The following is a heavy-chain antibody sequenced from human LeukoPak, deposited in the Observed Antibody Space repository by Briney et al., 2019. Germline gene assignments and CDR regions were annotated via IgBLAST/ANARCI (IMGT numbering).Heavy chain of an antibody. J-gene: IGHJ4*02. V-gene: IGHV4-4*09. CDR2: IYTSGST. Sequence: SETLSLTCTVSGGSIGSYYWSWIRQPPGKGLEWIGYIYTSGSTNYNPSLKSRVTISVDTSKNQFSLKLSSATAADTAVYYCASIGRDSSGYHGIDYWGQGTLVTVSS. CDR3: ASIGRDSSGYHGIDY. CDR1: GGSIGSYY. D-gene: IGHD3-22*01.